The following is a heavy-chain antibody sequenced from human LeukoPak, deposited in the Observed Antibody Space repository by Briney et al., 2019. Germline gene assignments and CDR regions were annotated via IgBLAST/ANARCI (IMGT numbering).Heavy chain of an antibody. CDR2: ISSGSSYI. CDR3: ASRRGVYRDWFDP. CDR1: GFTFSDYS. V-gene: IGHV3-21*01. D-gene: IGHD3-10*01. Sequence: GGSLRLSCAASGFTFSDYSMNWVRQAPGKGLEWVSSISSGSSYIYYADSVKGRFTISRDNANNSLYLQMNSLRAEDTAAYYCASRRGVYRDWFDPWGQGTLVAVSS. J-gene: IGHJ5*02.